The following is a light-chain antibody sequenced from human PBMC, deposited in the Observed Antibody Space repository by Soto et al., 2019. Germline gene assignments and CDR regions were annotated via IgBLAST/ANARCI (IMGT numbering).Light chain of an antibody. CDR2: GNS. CDR1: SSNIGAGYD. V-gene: IGLV1-40*01. J-gene: IGLJ2*01. CDR3: QSDDSSLSGSVV. Sequence: QSVLPQPPSVSGAPGQRVTISCTGSSSNIGAGYDVHWYQQLPGTAPKLLIYGNSNRPSGVPDRLSGSKSGTSASLSITGLQAEDEADYSCQSDDSSLSGSVVFGGGTKVTVL.